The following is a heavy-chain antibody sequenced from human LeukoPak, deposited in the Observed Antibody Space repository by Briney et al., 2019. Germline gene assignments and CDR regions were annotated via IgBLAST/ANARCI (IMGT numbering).Heavy chain of an antibody. CDR3: ARAFPFDDYGDPDAFDI. D-gene: IGHD4-17*01. V-gene: IGHV4-30-4*08. Sequence: ASQTLSLTCTVSGVSMSIGAFYWSWIRQHPGKGLEWIGNIYYSGSTYYNPSLKSRVTISVDRSKSQFSLKLTSVTAADTAVYYCARAFPFDDYGDPDAFDIWGQGTMVTVSS. CDR2: IYYSGST. CDR1: GVSMSIGAFY. J-gene: IGHJ3*02.